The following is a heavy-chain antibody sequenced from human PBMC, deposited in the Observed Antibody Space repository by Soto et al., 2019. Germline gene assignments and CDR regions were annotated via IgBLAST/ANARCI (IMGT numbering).Heavy chain of an antibody. J-gene: IGHJ4*02. CDR2: ISSGSNTI. V-gene: IGHV3-48*02. D-gene: IGHD5-18*01. CDR1: GFTFSSYS. Sequence: EVQLVESGGGLVQPGGSLRLSCAASGFTFSSYSMNWVRQAPGKGLEWVSYISSGSNTIYYADSVKGRFTISRDNAKNSLYLHMNSLRDEDTAVYYCARVGYSSPFDYGGQGTLLTVSS. CDR3: ARVGYSSPFDY.